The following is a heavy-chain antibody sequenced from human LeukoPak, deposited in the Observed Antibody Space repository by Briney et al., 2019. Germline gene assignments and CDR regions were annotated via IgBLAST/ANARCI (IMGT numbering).Heavy chain of an antibody. J-gene: IGHJ4*02. V-gene: IGHV1-2*02. CDR1: GYTFTGYY. CDR3: ARPYYYDSSGYYYATDY. D-gene: IGHD3-22*01. CDR2: INPNSGGT. Sequence: ASVKVSCKASGYTFTGYYMHWVRQAPGQGLEWMGWINPNSGGTNYAQKFQGRVTMTRDTSISTAYMELSRLRSDDTAVYYCARPYYYDSSGYYYATDYWGQGTLVTVSS.